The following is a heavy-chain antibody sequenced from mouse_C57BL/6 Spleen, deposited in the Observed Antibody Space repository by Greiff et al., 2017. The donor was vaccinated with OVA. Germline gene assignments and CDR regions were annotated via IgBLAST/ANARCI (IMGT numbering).Heavy chain of an antibody. Sequence: LVESGPELVKPGASVKISRKASGYAFSSSWMNWVKQRPGKGLEWIGRIYPGDGDTNYNGKFKGKATLTADKSSSTAYMQLSSLTSEDSAVYFCARSGSSPYWYFDVWGTGTTVTVSS. J-gene: IGHJ1*03. CDR2: IYPGDGDT. D-gene: IGHD1-1*01. V-gene: IGHV1-82*01. CDR3: ARSGSSPYWYFDV. CDR1: GYAFSSSW.